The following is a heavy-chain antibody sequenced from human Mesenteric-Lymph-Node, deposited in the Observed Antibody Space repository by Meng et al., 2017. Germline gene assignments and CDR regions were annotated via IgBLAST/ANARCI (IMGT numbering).Heavy chain of an antibody. D-gene: IGHD2-2*01. V-gene: IGHV4-34*09. Sequence: HVDVQASGPGLVKPSQTLSLPCSVYGGSFSGYYWSWIRQPPGKGLEWIGEINHSGSTNYNPSLKSRVTISVDTSKNQFSLKLSSVTAADTAVYYCARGVYCSSTSCYLGGVDYWGQGTLVTVSS. CDR3: ARGVYCSSTSCYLGGVDY. CDR1: GGSFSGYY. J-gene: IGHJ4*02. CDR2: INHSGST.